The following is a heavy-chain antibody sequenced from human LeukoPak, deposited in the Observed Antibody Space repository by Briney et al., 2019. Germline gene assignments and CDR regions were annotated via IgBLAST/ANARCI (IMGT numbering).Heavy chain of an antibody. CDR1: GFIFSNYA. CDR3: AKGGSSTPYNNYEY. Sequence: GGSLRLSCAAAGFIFSNYAMSWVRQAPGKGLEWVSFISGSGGTTYYADSVKGRFTISRDNSKNTLYLQMNSLIAEDTAIYYCAKGGSSTPYNNYEYWGQGALVTVSS. J-gene: IGHJ4*02. CDR2: ISGSGGTT. D-gene: IGHD2-2*01. V-gene: IGHV3-23*01.